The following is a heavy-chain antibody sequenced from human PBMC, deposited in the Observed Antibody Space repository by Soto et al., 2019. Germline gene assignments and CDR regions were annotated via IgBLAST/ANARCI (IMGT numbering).Heavy chain of an antibody. CDR1: GYTFTSYY. Sequence: GASVKVSCKASGYTFTSYYMHGVRQAPGQGLEWMGIINPSGGSTSYAQKFQGRVTMTRDTSTSTVYMELSSLRSEDTAVYYCARDRVTYYYDSSGYNNWFDPWVQGTQVTVSS. D-gene: IGHD3-22*01. J-gene: IGHJ5*02. V-gene: IGHV1-46*01. CDR2: INPSGGST. CDR3: ARDRVTYYYDSSGYNNWFDP.